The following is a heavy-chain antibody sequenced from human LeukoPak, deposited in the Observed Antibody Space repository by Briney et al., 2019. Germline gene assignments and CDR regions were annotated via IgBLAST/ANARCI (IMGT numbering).Heavy chain of an antibody. D-gene: IGHD1-26*01. Sequence: GGSLRLSCAASGFTFSSYAMSWVRQAPGKGLEWVSTFSGSGGNTHYADSVKGRFTISRDNSKNTLYLQMNSLRAEDTAIYYCARGDTQSKYRQFDSWGQGSLVIVSS. V-gene: IGHV3-23*01. CDR3: ARGDTQSKYRQFDS. J-gene: IGHJ4*02. CDR1: GFTFSSYA. CDR2: FSGSGGNT.